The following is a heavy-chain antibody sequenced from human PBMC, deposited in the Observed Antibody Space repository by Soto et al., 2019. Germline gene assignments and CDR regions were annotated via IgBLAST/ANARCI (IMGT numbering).Heavy chain of an antibody. D-gene: IGHD2-2*01. V-gene: IGHV1-46*03. CDR1: GYTFTSYY. CDR3: ARAPPDIVVVPAAINYYYMDV. Sequence: ASVKVSCKASGYTFTSYYMHWVRQAPGQGLEWMGIINPSGGSTSYAQKFQGRVTMTRDTSTSTVYMELSSLRSEDTAVYYCARAPPDIVVVPAAINYYYMDVWGKGTTVIVSS. CDR2: INPSGGST. J-gene: IGHJ6*03.